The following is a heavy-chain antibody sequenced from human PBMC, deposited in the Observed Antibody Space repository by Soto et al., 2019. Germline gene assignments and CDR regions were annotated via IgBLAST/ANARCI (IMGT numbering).Heavy chain of an antibody. J-gene: IGHJ3*02. D-gene: IGHD6-13*01. CDR1: GFTFSSYG. V-gene: IGHV3-30*18. CDR3: AKDSSSSDAFDI. CDR2: ISYDGSNK. Sequence: GGSLRLSCAASGFTFSSYGMHWVRQAPGKGLEWVAVISYDGSNKYYADSVKGRFTISRDNSKNTLYLQMNSLRAEDTAVYYCAKDSSSSDAFDIWGQGTMVTVSS.